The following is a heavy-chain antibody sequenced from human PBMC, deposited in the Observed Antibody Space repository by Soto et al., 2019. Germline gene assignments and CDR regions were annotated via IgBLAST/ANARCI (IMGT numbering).Heavy chain of an antibody. CDR3: ARADCGGQCPCDY. Sequence: LRLSCAASGFTFGTYGMHWVRQSPGKGLEWVAGIWYDGSVKTYADSVKGRFSISRDNSQNTVYLQMNTLRAGDTAVYYCARADCGGQCPCDYWGQGTLVTVSS. J-gene: IGHJ4*02. D-gene: IGHD2-21*01. CDR1: GFTFGTYG. V-gene: IGHV3-33*01. CDR2: IWYDGSVK.